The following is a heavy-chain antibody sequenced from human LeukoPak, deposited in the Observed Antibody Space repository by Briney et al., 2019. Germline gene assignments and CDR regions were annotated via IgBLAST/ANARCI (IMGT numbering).Heavy chain of an antibody. CDR3: ARSGDSSAFDS. V-gene: IGHV3-20*04. CDR2: INWNGRVT. D-gene: IGHD5-18*01. CDR1: GVTFDNYG. Sequence: GGSLGLSCAGSGVTFDNYGMSWVRQAPGKGLEWVSGINWNGRVTIYADSVKGRFNISRDNDKKSLYLQMNSLRAEDTALYYCARSGDSSAFDSWGQGTLVTVSS. J-gene: IGHJ4*02.